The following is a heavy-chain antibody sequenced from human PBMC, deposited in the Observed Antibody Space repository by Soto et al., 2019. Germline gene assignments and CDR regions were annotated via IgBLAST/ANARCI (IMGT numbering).Heavy chain of an antibody. CDR1: GFTFSSYA. CDR2: ISGSGGST. D-gene: IGHD3-22*01. CDR3: AKGSLGYYYDSSGYYPRLDY. V-gene: IGHV3-23*01. J-gene: IGHJ4*02. Sequence: PGGSLRLSCAASGFTFSSYAMSWVRQAPGKGLEWVSAISGSGGSTYYADSVKGRFTISRDNSKNTLYLQMNSLRAEDTAVYYFAKGSLGYYYDSSGYYPRLDYWGQGTLVTVSS.